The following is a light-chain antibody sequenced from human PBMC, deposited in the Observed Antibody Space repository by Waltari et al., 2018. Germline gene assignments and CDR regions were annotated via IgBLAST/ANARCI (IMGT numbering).Light chain of an antibody. V-gene: IGLV2-23*01. CDR1: SSDVGSYNL. CDR3: CSYAGSSSLV. J-gene: IGLJ2*01. CDR2: VGS. Sequence: QSALTQPASVSGPPGQSITLSCTGTSSDVGSYNLVAWYQHHPGKAPKLMIYVGSKRPSGVSNLFSGCKSGNTASLTISGLQAEDVDDYYCCSYAGSSSLVFGGGTKLTVL.